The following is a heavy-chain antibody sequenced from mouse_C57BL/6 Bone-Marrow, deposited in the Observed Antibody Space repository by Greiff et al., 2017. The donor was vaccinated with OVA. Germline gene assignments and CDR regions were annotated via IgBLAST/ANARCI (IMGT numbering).Heavy chain of an antibody. CDR3: TSTVVDFDV. CDR1: GFNIKDDY. Sequence: EVKLQESGAELVRPGASVKLSCTASGFNIKDDYMHWVKQRPEQGLEWIGWIDPENGDTEYASKFQGKATITADTSSNTAYLQLSSLTSEDTAVYYCTSTVVDFDVWGTGTTVTVSS. CDR2: IDPENGDT. V-gene: IGHV14-4*01. J-gene: IGHJ1*03. D-gene: IGHD1-1*01.